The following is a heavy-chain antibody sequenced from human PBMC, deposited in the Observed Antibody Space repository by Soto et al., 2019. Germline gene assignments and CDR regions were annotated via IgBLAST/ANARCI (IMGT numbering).Heavy chain of an antibody. V-gene: IGHV1-69*01. CDR1: PGTFSTYA. J-gene: IGHJ5*02. D-gene: IGHD3-10*01. Sequence: QVQLVQSGSEVKKPGSSVKVSCKASPGTFSTYAVSWVRQAPGQGLEWMGGIIPLFGTPNYAQKFQGRVTITADDFTRTVYMELSSLTSEDTAVYYCARGDLYYYGSGSYYSWFDPWGQGTLVSVSS. CDR3: ARGDLYYYGSGSYYSWFDP. CDR2: IIPLFGTP.